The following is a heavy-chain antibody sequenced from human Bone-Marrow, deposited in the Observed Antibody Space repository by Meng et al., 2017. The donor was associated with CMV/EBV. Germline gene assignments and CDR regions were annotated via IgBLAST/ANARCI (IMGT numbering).Heavy chain of an antibody. CDR2: IRKKGHGGTP. CDR3: TSCRSDLSADY. CDR1: GFSFSRHA. V-gene: IGHV3-49*04. Sequence: GGSLRLSCAASGFSFSRHAMSWVRQAPGKGLEWVGFIRKKGHGGTPQYAAAVKGRFTISRDDSRSTAYLQMNSLQSGDTAVYYCTSCRSDLSADYWGPGTLVTVSS. D-gene: IGHD2-15*01. J-gene: IGHJ4*02.